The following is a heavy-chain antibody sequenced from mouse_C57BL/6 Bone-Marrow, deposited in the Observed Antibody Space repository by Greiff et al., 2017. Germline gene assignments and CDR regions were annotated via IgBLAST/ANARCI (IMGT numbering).Heavy chain of an antibody. CDR1: GYTFTSYG. D-gene: IGHD4-1*01. CDR2: IYPRSGNT. V-gene: IGHV1-81*01. CDR3: ARGRLGGFAY. Sequence: QVQLKQSGAELARPGASVKLSCKASGYTFTSYGISWVKQRTGQGLEWIGEIYPRSGNTYYNEKFKGKATLTADKSSSTAYLELRSLTSDDSAVYFCARGRLGGFAYWGQGTLVTVSA. J-gene: IGHJ3*01.